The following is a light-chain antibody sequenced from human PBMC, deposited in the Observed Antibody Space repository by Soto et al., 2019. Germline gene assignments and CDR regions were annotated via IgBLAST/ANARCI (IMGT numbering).Light chain of an antibody. CDR3: YQYSSSPPWT. CDR2: GAS. CDR1: QSVSSSF. V-gene: IGKV3-20*01. Sequence: EIVLTQSPGTLSLSPGARAPLSCRASQSVSSSFLAWYQQKPGQTPRFLIYGASSRATGIPDRFTGSGSGTDFTLTISRLEPEDFAIYYCYQYSSSPPWTFGQGTKVDIK. J-gene: IGKJ1*01.